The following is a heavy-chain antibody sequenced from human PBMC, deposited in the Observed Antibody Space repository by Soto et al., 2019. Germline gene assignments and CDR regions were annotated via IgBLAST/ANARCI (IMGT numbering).Heavy chain of an antibody. Sequence: SVKVSCKASRFTFTSSAVQGVRPARGQRLEWIGWTVVGRGNTNYAQKFQERVTITRDMSTSTAYMELSSLRPEDTAVYYCAAETGITRTPRGRDVWGRGTTVTVSS. D-gene: IGHD1-7*01. V-gene: IGHV1-58*01. CDR3: AAETGITRTPRGRDV. J-gene: IGHJ6*02. CDR2: TVVGRGNT. CDR1: RFTFTSSA.